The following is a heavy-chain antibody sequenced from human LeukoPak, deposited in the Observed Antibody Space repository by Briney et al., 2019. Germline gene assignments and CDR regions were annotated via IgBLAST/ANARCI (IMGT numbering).Heavy chain of an antibody. CDR2: ISGSGGST. CDR1: GLTFSSYA. Sequence: GGSLSLSRAASGLTFSSYAMSSVRQAPGRGVEWVSGISGSGGSTSYAYAVKGRFTITRDNSKTTLYLQMTRLRAEDRVVYYCAKDQVWIVVGSFDYWGQGTLVTVSS. V-gene: IGHV3-23*01. J-gene: IGHJ4*02. CDR3: AKDQVWIVVGSFDY. D-gene: IGHD3-22*01.